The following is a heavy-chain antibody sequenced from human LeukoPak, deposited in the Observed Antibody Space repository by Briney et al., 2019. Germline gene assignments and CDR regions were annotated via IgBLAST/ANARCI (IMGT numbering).Heavy chain of an antibody. CDR3: AKSSNYHYYYYYMDV. CDR1: GFIVSSNY. CDR2: IYSGGST. Sequence: GGFLRLSCAASGFIVSSNYMSWVRQAPGKGLEWVSVIYSGGSTYYADSVKGRFTISRDNSKNTLYLQMNSLRAEDTAVYYCAKSSNYHYYYYYMDVWGKGTTVTVSS. J-gene: IGHJ6*03. D-gene: IGHD4-11*01. V-gene: IGHV3-53*01.